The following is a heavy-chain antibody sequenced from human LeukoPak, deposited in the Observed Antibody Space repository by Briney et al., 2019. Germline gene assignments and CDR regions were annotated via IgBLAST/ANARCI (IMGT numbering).Heavy chain of an antibody. Sequence: PSQTLSLTCTVSGGSISSGSYYWSWIRQPAGKGLEWIGRIYTSGSTNYNPSLESRVTISVDTFKNQFSLKLSSVTAADTAVYYCARDLWVYYDFWSGYSNWFDPWGQGTPVTVSS. CDR2: IYTSGST. J-gene: IGHJ5*02. CDR1: GGSISSGSYY. CDR3: ARDLWVYYDFWSGYSNWFDP. D-gene: IGHD3-3*01. V-gene: IGHV4-61*02.